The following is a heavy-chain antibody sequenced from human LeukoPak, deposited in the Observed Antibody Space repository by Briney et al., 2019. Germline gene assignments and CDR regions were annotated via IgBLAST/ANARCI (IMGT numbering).Heavy chain of an antibody. CDR1: GYTFTNYA. D-gene: IGHD4-17*01. Sequence: ASVKVACKASGYTFTNYAMHWVRQAPGQRLEWMGWINAGNGDTEYSQEFQGRVTITRDTSASTAYMELSSLRSEDMAVYYCARGRGNDYGDYRYYYYMDVWGKGTTVTVSS. V-gene: IGHV1-3*03. CDR3: ARGRGNDYGDYRYYYYMDV. CDR2: INAGNGDT. J-gene: IGHJ6*03.